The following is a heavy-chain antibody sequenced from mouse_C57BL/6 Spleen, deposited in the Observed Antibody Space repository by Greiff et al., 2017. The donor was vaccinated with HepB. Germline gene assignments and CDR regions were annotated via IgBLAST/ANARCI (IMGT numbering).Heavy chain of an antibody. CDR1: GYTFTSYW. D-gene: IGHD1-1*01. J-gene: IGHJ4*01. Sequence: QVQLQQPGAELVMPGASVKLSCKASGYTFTSYWMHWVKQRPGQGLEWIGEIDPSDSYTNYNQKFKGKSTLTVDKSSSTAYMQLSSLTSEDSAVYYCARKDYGSRGYYAMDYWGQGTSGTVSS. CDR2: IDPSDSYT. CDR3: ARKDYGSRGYYAMDY. V-gene: IGHV1-69*01.